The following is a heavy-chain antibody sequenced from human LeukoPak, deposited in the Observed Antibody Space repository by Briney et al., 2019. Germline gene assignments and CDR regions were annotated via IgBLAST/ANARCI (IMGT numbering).Heavy chain of an antibody. CDR1: GDSISSYY. CDR2: IYYSGST. V-gene: IGHV4-59*01. CDR3: ARAGYGDFDY. D-gene: IGHD4-17*01. J-gene: IGHJ4*02. Sequence: SETLSLTCTVSGDSISSYYWSWIRQPPGKGLEWIGYIYYSGSTNYNPSLKSRVTISVDTSKNQFSLKLSSVTAADTAVYYCARAGYGDFDYWGQGTLVTVSS.